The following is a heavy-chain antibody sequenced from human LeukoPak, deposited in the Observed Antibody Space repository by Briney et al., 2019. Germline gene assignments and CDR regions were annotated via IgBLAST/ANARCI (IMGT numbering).Heavy chain of an antibody. V-gene: IGHV1-2*02. CDR1: GYRFTSLF. J-gene: IGHJ4*02. Sequence: ASVKVSCKASGYRFTSLFVHWVRQAPGQGPEWMGWINPNSGDTQFAQKFQGRVAMTRDTSITTAYMELSRLRPDDTAVYYCARDGPAQMVDFDYWGQGTLVTVSS. CDR3: ARDGPAQMVDFDY. D-gene: IGHD3-10*01. CDR2: INPNSGDT.